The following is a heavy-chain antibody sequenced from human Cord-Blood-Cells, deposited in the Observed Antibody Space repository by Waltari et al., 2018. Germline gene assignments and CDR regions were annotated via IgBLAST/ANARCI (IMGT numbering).Heavy chain of an antibody. CDR2: IYYSWST. Sequence: QLQLQESGPGLVKPSETLSLTCTVSGGSISSSSYYWDWLRQPPGKGLEWIGSIYYSWSTYYNPSLKSRVTISVDTSKNQFSLKLSSVTAADTAVYYCARSGDYDFWSGYYDYWGQGTLVTVSS. CDR3: ARSGDYDFWSGYYDY. D-gene: IGHD3-3*01. V-gene: IGHV4-39*01. CDR1: GGSISSSSYY. J-gene: IGHJ4*02.